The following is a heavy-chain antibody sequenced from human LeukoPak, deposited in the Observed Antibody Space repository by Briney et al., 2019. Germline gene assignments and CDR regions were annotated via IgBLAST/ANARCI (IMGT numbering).Heavy chain of an antibody. CDR3: AKSFLADCSSTSCYGLNAFDI. CDR1: GFTFDDYA. J-gene: IGHJ3*02. Sequence: GGSLRLSCAASGFTFDDYAMHWVRQAPGKGLEWVSGISWNSGSIGYADSVKGRFTISRDNSKNTLYLQMNSLRAEDTAVYYCAKSFLADCSSTSCYGLNAFDIWGQGTMVTVSS. CDR2: ISWNSGSI. D-gene: IGHD2-2*01. V-gene: IGHV3-9*01.